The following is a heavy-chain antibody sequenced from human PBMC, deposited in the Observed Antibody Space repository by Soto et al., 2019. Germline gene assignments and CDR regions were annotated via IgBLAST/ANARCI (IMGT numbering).Heavy chain of an antibody. CDR1: GYTFTSYY. D-gene: IGHD3-16*01. V-gene: IGHV1-46*01. CDR3: ARGLGVWGRQNGGMDV. Sequence: QVQLVQSGAEVKKPGASVKVSCKASGYTFTSYYMHWVRQAPGQGLEWMGIIKSSGGSTSYAQKFQGRVTMTRDTSTSTGYMELSSLRSEDTAVYYCARGLGVWGRQNGGMDVWGHGTTVTVSS. J-gene: IGHJ6*02. CDR2: IKSSGGST.